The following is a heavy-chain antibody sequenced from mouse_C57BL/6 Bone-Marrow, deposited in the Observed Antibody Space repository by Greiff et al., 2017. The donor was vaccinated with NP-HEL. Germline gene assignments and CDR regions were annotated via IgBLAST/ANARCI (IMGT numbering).Heavy chain of an antibody. Sequence: EVKLMESGAGLVKPGGSLKLSCAASGFTFSSYAMSWVRQTPEKRLEWVAYISSGGDYIYYADTVKGRFTISRDNARNTLYLQMSSLKSEDTAMYYCTRGNPYYDFTGVFAYWGQGTLVTVST. D-gene: IGHD2-4*01. V-gene: IGHV5-9-1*02. CDR2: ISSGGDYI. CDR1: GFTFSSYA. CDR3: TRGNPYYDFTGVFAY. J-gene: IGHJ3*01.